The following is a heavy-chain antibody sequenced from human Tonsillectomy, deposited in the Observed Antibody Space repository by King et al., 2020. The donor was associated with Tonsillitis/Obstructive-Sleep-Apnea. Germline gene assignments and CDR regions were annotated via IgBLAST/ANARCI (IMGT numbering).Heavy chain of an antibody. J-gene: IGHJ6*03. D-gene: IGHD2-2*02. Sequence: VQLVESGGGLVQPGRSLRLSCTASGFTFGDYAMSWVRQAPGKGLEWGGFIRSKAYGGTTEYAASVKGRFTISRDDSKSIAYLQMNSLKTEDTAVYYCTRAVVVPAAIYLGYYYYYMDVWGKGTTVTVSS. CDR2: IRSKAYGGTT. V-gene: IGHV3-49*04. CDR3: TRAVVVPAAIYLGYYYYYMDV. CDR1: GFTFGDYA.